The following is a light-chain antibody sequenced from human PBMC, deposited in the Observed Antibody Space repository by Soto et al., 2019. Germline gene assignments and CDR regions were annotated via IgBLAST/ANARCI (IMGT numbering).Light chain of an antibody. J-gene: IGKJ1*01. CDR2: DAA. CDR1: QSVNSY. Sequence: EIVLTQSPATLSLSPGERATLSCRASQSVNSYLAWYQQKPGQAPGLLIYDAANRATGIPARFSGSGSGTDFTLTISSLEPEDFAVYYCQQRSNWPRTFGQGTKVEIK. V-gene: IGKV3-11*01. CDR3: QQRSNWPRT.